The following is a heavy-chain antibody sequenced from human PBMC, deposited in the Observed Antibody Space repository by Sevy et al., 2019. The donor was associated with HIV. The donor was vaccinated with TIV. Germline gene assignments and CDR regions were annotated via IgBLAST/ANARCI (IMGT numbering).Heavy chain of an antibody. CDR1: GFTPSTYG. CDR2: IGYDGSNK. CDR3: ARGKSGYGYGLDY. V-gene: IGHV3-33*01. Sequence: GGSLRLSCAASGFTPSTYGMHWVRQAPGKGLEWVAVIGYDGSNKYYADSVKGRFTISRDNSKNTLYLQMNSLRVEDTAVYYCARGKSGYGYGLDYWGQGTLVTVSS. J-gene: IGHJ4*02. D-gene: IGHD5-18*01.